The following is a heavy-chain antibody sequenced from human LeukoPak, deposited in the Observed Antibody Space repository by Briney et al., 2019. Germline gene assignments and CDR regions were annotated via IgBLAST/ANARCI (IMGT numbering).Heavy chain of an antibody. CDR3: AVAQPSSSGTAAAGMFDP. V-gene: IGHV1-18*04. Sequence: VASVKVSCKASGYTFTSYGFSWVRQAPGQGLEWMGWISAYNGYTNYAQKLQGRVTMTTDTSTSTAYMELRSLRSDDTAVYYCAVAQPSSSGTAAAGMFDPWGQGTLVTVSS. D-gene: IGHD6-13*01. J-gene: IGHJ5*02. CDR2: ISAYNGYT. CDR1: GYTFTSYG.